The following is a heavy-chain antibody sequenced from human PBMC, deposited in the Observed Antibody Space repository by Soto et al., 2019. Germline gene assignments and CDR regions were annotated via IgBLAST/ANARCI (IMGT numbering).Heavy chain of an antibody. Sequence: SETLSLTCTVSGGSISSYYWSWIRQPPGKGLEWIGYIYYSGSTNYNPSLKSRVTISVDTSKNQFSLKLSSVTAADTAVYYCARDRLGDGDYVGYYYYYGMDVWGQGTTVTVSS. CDR3: ARDRLGDGDYVGYYYYYGMDV. J-gene: IGHJ6*02. CDR1: GGSISSYY. CDR2: IYYSGST. V-gene: IGHV4-59*01. D-gene: IGHD4-17*01.